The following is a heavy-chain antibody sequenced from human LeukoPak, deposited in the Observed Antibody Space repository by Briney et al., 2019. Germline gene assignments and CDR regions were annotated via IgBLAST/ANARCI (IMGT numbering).Heavy chain of an antibody. Sequence: GGSLRLSCAASGFTFSSHWMSWVRQAPGKGLEWVANIKQDGSEKYYVGSVKGRFTISRDNAENSLYLQMNSLRAEDTAVYYCARVFTTVTTWDYWGQGTLVTFSS. J-gene: IGHJ4*02. CDR2: IKQDGSEK. V-gene: IGHV3-7*01. CDR1: GFTFSSHW. CDR3: ARVFTTVTTWDY. D-gene: IGHD4-17*01.